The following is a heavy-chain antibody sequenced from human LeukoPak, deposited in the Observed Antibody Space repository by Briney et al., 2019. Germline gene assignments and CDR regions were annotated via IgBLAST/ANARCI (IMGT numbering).Heavy chain of an antibody. CDR1: GFTFSSYG. CDR2: ISYDGSNK. V-gene: IGHV3-30*03. CDR3: ARDRARLTYFDY. J-gene: IGHJ4*02. Sequence: GGSLRLSCAASGFTFSSYGMHWVRQAPGKGLEWVAVISYDGSNKYYADSVKGRFTISRDNSKNTLYLQMNSLRAEDTAVYYCARDRARLTYFDYWGQGTLVTVSS.